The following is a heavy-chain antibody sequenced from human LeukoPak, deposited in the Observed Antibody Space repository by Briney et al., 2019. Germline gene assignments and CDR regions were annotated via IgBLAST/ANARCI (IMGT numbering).Heavy chain of an antibody. CDR3: ASLHTDWFDP. CDR2: IIPILGIA. V-gene: IGHV1-69*02. CDR1: GGTFSSYT. Sequence: ASVKVSCKASGGTFSSYTISWVRQAPGQGLEWMGRIIPILGIANYAQKFQSRVTITADKSTSTAYMELSSLRSEGTAVYYCASLHTDWFDPWGQGTLVTVSS. J-gene: IGHJ5*02.